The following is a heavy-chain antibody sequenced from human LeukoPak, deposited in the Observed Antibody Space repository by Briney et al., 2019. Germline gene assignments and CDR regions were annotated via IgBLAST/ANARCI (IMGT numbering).Heavy chain of an antibody. J-gene: IGHJ6*03. CDR2: IYYYGST. D-gene: IGHD5-18*01. CDR1: GGSMTNYY. Sequence: SETLSLTCTVSGGSMTNYYWTWIRQPPGEGLEWLAYIYYYGSTNYNPTLESRLTLTVDTSKNQFSLKLSSVTAADTAVYYCAREGAGSYGFRYIDVWGKGTTVTVS. CDR3: AREGAGSYGFRYIDV. V-gene: IGHV4-59*01.